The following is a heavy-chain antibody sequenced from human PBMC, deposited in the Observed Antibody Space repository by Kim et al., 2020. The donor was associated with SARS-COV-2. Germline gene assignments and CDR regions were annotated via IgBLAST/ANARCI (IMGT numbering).Heavy chain of an antibody. D-gene: IGHD6-13*01. CDR1: GGSISSYY. CDR3: AQRIAAAGTDYYYGMDV. Sequence: SETLSLTCTVSGGSISSYYWSWIRQPPGKGLEWIGYIYYSGSTNYNPSLKSRVTISVDTSKNQFSLKLSSVTAADTAVYYCAQRIAAAGTDYYYGMDVWGQGTTVTVSS. J-gene: IGHJ6*02. CDR2: IYYSGST. V-gene: IGHV4-59*01.